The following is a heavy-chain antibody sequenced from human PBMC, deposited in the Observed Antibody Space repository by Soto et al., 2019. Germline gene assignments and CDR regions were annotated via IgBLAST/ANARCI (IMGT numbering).Heavy chain of an antibody. CDR1: GGSISSYY. V-gene: IGHV4-59*01. CDR3: ARTPRYCSGGSCYTLFDY. J-gene: IGHJ4*02. D-gene: IGHD2-15*01. CDR2: IYYSGST. Sequence: PSETLSLTCTVSGGSISSYYWSWIRQPPGKGLEWIGYIYYSGSTNYNPSLKSRVTISVDTSKNQFSLKLSSVTAADTAVYYCARTPRYCSGGSCYTLFDYWGQGTLVNVS.